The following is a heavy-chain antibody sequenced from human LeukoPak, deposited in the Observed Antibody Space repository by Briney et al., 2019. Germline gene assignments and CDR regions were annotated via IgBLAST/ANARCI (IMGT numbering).Heavy chain of an antibody. D-gene: IGHD1-26*01. CDR2: IYYSGST. Sequence: SETLSLTCTVSGGSISSYYWSWVRQPPGKGLEWIGYIYYSGSTNYNPSLKSRVTISVDTSKNQFSLKLSSVTAADTAVFYCARENSRSYREFDYWGQGTLVTVSS. CDR3: ARENSRSYREFDY. CDR1: GGSISSYY. V-gene: IGHV4-59*12. J-gene: IGHJ4*02.